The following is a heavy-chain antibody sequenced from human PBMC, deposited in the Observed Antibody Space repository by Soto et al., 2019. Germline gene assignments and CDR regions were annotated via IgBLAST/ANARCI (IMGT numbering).Heavy chain of an antibody. Sequence: GGSLRLSCAASGFTFSSYGMHWVRQAPGKGLEWVAVISYDGSNKYYADSVKGRFTISRDNSKNTLYLQMNSLRAEDTAVYYCEKGWIKYDFWISPDYWGQGTLVTVSS. D-gene: IGHD3-3*01. CDR1: GFTFSSYG. CDR3: EKGWIKYDFWISPDY. J-gene: IGHJ4*02. V-gene: IGHV3-30*18. CDR2: ISYDGSNK.